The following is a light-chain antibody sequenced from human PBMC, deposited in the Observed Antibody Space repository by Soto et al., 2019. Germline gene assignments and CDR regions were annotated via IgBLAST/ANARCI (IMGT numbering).Light chain of an antibody. CDR1: QDIGKD. CDR3: LQDYNYPRT. J-gene: IGKJ1*01. Sequence: AIQMTQSPLSLSASVGDRVTITCRASQDIGKDLGWYQQKPGEAPELLISVASTLESGVPSRFSGSGSGTDFSLTISSLQPEDFATYYCLQDYNYPRTFCQGTKVEIK. CDR2: VAS. V-gene: IGKV1-6*01.